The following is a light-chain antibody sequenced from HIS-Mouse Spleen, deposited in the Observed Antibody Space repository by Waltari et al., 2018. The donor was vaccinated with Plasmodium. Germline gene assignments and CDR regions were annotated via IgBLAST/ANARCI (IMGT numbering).Light chain of an antibody. J-gene: IGLJ3*02. V-gene: IGLV2-23*01. CDR3: CSYAGSSTWV. Sequence: QSALTQPASVSESPGQSIPLPLPGTSIAGGGYNLLSWYQQHPGKAPKLRIYEGSKPPSGVSNRFSGSKSGNTASLTISGLQAEDEADYYCCSYAGSSTWVFGGGTKLTVL. CDR2: EGS. CDR1: SIAGGGYNL.